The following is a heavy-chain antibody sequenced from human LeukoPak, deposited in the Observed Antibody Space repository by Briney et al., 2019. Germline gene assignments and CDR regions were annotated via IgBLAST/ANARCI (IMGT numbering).Heavy chain of an antibody. V-gene: IGHV3-9*01. Sequence: QTGGSLRLSCAASGFTFDDYAMHWVRQAPGKGLEWVSGISWNSGSIGYADSVKGRFTISRDNAKNSLYLQMNSLRAEDTALYYCAKDRKRRGVARGAVDYWGQGTLVTVSS. D-gene: IGHD3-10*01. CDR2: ISWNSGSI. CDR3: AKDRKRRGVARGAVDY. CDR1: GFTFDDYA. J-gene: IGHJ4*02.